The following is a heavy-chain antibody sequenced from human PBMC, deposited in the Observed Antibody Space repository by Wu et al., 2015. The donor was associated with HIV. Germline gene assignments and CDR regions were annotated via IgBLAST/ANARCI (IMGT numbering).Heavy chain of an antibody. J-gene: IGHJ5*02. V-gene: IGHV1-69*05. CDR1: GGTLSKYA. CDR3: ARDGDLCSEISCVVFGGSDP. D-gene: IGHD3-16*01. Sequence: QVQLVQSGAEVKRPGSSVKVSCKASGGTLSKYAMNWVRQAPGQGLEWMGGIVPISGTTNYAQKFQGRVTITTDASTNTVYMEITSLTSEDTAVYYCARDGDLCSEISCVVFGGSDPWAEGTLVIVSS. CDR2: IVPISGTT.